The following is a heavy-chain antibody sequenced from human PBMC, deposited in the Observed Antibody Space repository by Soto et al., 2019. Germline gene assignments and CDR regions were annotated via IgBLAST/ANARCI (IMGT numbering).Heavy chain of an antibody. J-gene: IGHJ4*02. CDR3: ARGRRPVVVADTGFSRAGATTYFDY. CDR2: INHSGST. CDR1: GGSFSGYY. D-gene: IGHD2-15*01. V-gene: IGHV4-34*01. Sequence: SETLSLTCAVYGGSFSGYYWSWIRQPPGKGLEWIGEINHSGSTNYNPSLKSRVTISVDTSKNQFSLKLSSVTAADTAVYYCARGRRPVVVADTGFSRAGATTYFDYWGKGTLVTVSS.